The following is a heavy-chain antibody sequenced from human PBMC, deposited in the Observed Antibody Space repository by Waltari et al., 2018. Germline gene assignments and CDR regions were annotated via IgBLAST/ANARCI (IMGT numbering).Heavy chain of an antibody. CDR2: IYYSGST. CDR3: ARLRLVAATNYYYGMDV. J-gene: IGHJ6*02. CDR1: GGSISSYY. Sequence: QVQLQESGPGLVKPSETLSLTCTVSGGSISSYYWSWLRQPQGKGLEWIGSIYYSGSTYYNPSLKSRVTISVDTSKNQFSLKLSSVTAADTAVYYCARLRLVAATNYYYGMDVWGQGTTVTVSS. V-gene: IGHV4-59*05. D-gene: IGHD2-15*01.